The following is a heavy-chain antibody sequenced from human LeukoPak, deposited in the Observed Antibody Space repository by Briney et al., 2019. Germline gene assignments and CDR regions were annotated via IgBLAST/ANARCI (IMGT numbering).Heavy chain of an antibody. CDR1: GGSISSGGYY. CDR3: ARARRNVAKAMD. V-gene: IGHV4-30-2*01. CDR2: MFHSGST. D-gene: IGHD5-12*01. Sequence: SQTLSLTCTVSGGSISSGGYYWSWIRQPPGKGLEWVGYMFHSGSTYYNPSLKSRLTMSVDRSKNQISLRLSSVTAADTAVYYCARARRNVAKAMDWGQGTLVTVSS. J-gene: IGHJ4*02.